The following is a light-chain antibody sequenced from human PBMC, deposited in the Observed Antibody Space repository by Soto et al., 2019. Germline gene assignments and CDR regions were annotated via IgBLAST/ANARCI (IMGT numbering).Light chain of an antibody. J-gene: IGKJ5*01. CDR3: QQSYSTPPIT. V-gene: IGKV1-39*01. CDR1: QSISSY. Sequence: DIQMTQSPSSLSASVVDRVTITFRASQSISSYLNWYQQKPGKAPNLLIYAASSLQSGVPSRFSGSGSGTDFTLTITSLQPEDFATYYCQQSYSTPPITFGQGTRLEIK. CDR2: AAS.